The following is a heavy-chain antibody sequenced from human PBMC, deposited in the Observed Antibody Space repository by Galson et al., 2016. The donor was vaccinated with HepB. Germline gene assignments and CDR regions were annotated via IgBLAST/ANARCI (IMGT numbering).Heavy chain of an antibody. CDR2: ISDNGHAT. Sequence: SLRLSCAGSGFTFNSYAMNWVRQAPGKGLEWISLISDNGHATYYADPVRGRFSIARDNSKNTLYLQMNSLRADDTAVYYCAKWPPGTRGSLDSWGQGTLVTVSA. V-gene: IGHV3-23*01. CDR3: AKWPPGTRGSLDS. D-gene: IGHD1-14*01. CDR1: GFTFNSYA. J-gene: IGHJ4*02.